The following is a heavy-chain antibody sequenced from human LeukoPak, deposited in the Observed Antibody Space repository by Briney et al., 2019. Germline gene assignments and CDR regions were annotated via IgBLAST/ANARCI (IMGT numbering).Heavy chain of an antibody. CDR1: GITFSTYS. D-gene: IGHD3-3*01. CDR2: ISSTGSNI. CDR3: ARAYCDFWSGYSPFDY. Sequence: GRSLRLSCAASGITFSTYSMNWVRQAPGKGLECGLSISSTGSNICYADSVKCRFSISRENANNSLYVQMNRLRAEDTAVYYCARAYCDFWSGYSPFDYWGQGTLVTVSS. J-gene: IGHJ4*02. V-gene: IGHV3-21*01.